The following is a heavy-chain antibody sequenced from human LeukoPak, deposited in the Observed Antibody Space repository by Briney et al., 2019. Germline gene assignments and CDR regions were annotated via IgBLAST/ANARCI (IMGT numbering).Heavy chain of an antibody. J-gene: IGHJ3*02. CDR3: AKVQGRRWEPLSELGFDI. Sequence: ASVTVSCKASGYTFTAYYIHWVRQAPGQGLEWMGWINPNSGVTNYAQNFQGRVTMTRDTSISTAYMDLSRLRSDDTAVYYCAKVQGRRWEPLSELGFDIWGHGTMVTVSS. D-gene: IGHD1-26*01. CDR1: GYTFTAYY. CDR2: INPNSGVT. V-gene: IGHV1-2*02.